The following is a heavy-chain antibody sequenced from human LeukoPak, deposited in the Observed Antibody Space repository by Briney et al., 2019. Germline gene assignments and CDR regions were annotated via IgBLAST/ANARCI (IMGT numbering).Heavy chain of an antibody. D-gene: IGHD4-11*01. CDR1: GYTFTGYY. V-gene: IGHV1-2*02. CDR3: ARGATVTTYHYYYMDV. Sequence: ASVKVSCKASGYTFTGYYMHWVRQAPGPRLEWMGWINPNSGGTNYAQKFQGRVTMTRDTSISTAYMELSRLRSDDTAVYYCARGATVTTYHYYYMDVWGKGTTVTVSS. J-gene: IGHJ6*03. CDR2: INPNSGGT.